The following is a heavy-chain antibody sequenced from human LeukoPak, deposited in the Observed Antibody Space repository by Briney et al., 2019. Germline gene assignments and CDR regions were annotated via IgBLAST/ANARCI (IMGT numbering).Heavy chain of an antibody. V-gene: IGHV1-8*01. CDR1: GYTFTSYD. D-gene: IGHD1-26*01. J-gene: IGHJ4*02. CDR3: AGRKKWELHADY. Sequence: PAASVKVSCKASGYTFTSYDINWVRQATGQGLEWMGWMNPNSGNTGYAQKFQGRVTMTRNTYISTAYMELSSLRSEDTAVYYCAGRKKWELHADYWGQGTLVTVSS. CDR2: MNPNSGNT.